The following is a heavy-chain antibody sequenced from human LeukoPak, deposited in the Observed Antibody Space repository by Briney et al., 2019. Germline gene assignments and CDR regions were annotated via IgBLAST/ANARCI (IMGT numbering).Heavy chain of an antibody. CDR2: IDPKNGNR. CDR3: ARSHTRNGFCGGGRCYPAVWWFDP. D-gene: IGHD2-15*01. CDR1: GYTFINND. J-gene: IGHJ5*02. V-gene: IGHV1-8*01. Sequence: ASVKVSCKASGYTFINNDINWVRQAPGQGLEWMAWIDPKNGNRGYAQNFQGRVTMTTDTSIGTAYMELSSLRSEDTAAYYCARSHTRNGFCGGGRCYPAVWWFDPWGQGTLVTVSS.